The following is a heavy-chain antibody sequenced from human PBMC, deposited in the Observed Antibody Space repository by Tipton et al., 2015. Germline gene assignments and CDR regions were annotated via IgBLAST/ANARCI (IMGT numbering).Heavy chain of an antibody. V-gene: IGHV4-38-2*01. D-gene: IGHD4-23*01. CDR1: GYSISSGYY. J-gene: IGHJ4*02. CDR2: IQYSGGT. Sequence: TLSLTCDVSGYSISSGYYWSWIRQPPGKGLEWIGYIQYSGGTNYNPSLESRVSMSVDTSKTQFSLEMRSVTATDTAVYYCARARGRHGGLFDSWGQGALITVSS. CDR3: ARARGRHGGLFDS.